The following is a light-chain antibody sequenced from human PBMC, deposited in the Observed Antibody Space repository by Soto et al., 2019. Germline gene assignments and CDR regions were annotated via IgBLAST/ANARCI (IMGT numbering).Light chain of an antibody. Sequence: EIVLTQSPGTLSLSPGERATLSCRASQSVSSSYLAWYQQKPGQAPRLLIYDASSRATGIPARFSGSGSGTDFTLTISSLEPEDFAVYYCQQRSNWPPLTFGPGTKVDIK. CDR2: DAS. J-gene: IGKJ3*01. V-gene: IGKV3D-20*02. CDR1: QSVSSSY. CDR3: QQRSNWPPLT.